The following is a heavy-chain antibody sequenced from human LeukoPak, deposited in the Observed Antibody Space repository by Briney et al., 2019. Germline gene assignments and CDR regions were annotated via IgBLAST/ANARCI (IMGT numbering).Heavy chain of an antibody. J-gene: IGHJ4*02. Sequence: GASVKVSCKASGYTFTSYGISWVRQAPGQGLEWMGWITAYNGNTNYAQKLQGRVTMTTDTCTSTAYMELRSMRSDDTAVYYCERDQSPRGYSGYDSHYWGQGTLVTVSS. CDR1: GYTFTSYG. CDR2: ITAYNGNT. D-gene: IGHD5-12*01. V-gene: IGHV1-18*04. CDR3: ERDQSPRGYSGYDSHY.